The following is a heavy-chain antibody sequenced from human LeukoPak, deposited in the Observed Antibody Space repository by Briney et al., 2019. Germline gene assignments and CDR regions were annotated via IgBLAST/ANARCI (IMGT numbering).Heavy chain of an antibody. V-gene: IGHV3-9*01. CDR2: VSWNSGSI. J-gene: IGHJ3*02. Sequence: GGSLRLSCAASGFTFDDYAMHWVRQAPGKGLEWVSGVSWNSGSIGYADSVKGRFTISRDNAKNSLYLQMNSLRAEDTAVYYCARFRNAPYDAFDIWGQGTMVTVSS. CDR3: ARFRNAPYDAFDI. CDR1: GFTFDDYA. D-gene: IGHD4-4*01.